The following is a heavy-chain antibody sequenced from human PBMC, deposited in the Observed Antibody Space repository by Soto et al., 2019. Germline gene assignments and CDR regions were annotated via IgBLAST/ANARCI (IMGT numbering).Heavy chain of an antibody. J-gene: IGHJ5*02. CDR3: ARADTAMFFGPRWFDP. V-gene: IGHV3-21*01. CDR1: GFTFSSYS. Sequence: GGSLRLSCAASGFTFSSYSMNWVRQAPGKGLEWVSSISSSSSYIYYANSVKGRFTISRDNAKNSLYLQMNSLRAEDTAVYYCARADTAMFFGPRWFDPWGPAPLVTVSS. CDR2: ISSSSSYI. D-gene: IGHD5-18*01.